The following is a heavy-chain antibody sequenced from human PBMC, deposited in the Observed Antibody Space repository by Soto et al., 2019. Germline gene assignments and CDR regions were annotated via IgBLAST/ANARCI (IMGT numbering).Heavy chain of an antibody. D-gene: IGHD3-22*01. CDR1: GFTFSGSA. V-gene: IGHV3-73*01. J-gene: IGHJ4*02. CDR3: TSTYYYDSSGYYPCYY. Sequence: GSLRLSCAASGFTFSGSAMHWVRQASGKGLEWVGRIRSKANSYATAYAASVKGRFTISRDDSKNTAYLQMNSLKTEDTAVYYCTSTYYYDSSGYYPCYYWGQGTLVTVSS. CDR2: IRSKANSYAT.